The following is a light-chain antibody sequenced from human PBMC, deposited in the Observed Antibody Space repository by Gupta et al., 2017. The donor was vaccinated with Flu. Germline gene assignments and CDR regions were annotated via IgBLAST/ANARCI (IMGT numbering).Light chain of an antibody. Sequence: QSALPQLRPVSGSPGQSVTISCTGTSSDVGGDNYVSWYQQHPGKAPKLMIYDVSKRPSGVPDRFSGSKSGNTASLTISGLQAEDEADYYCCSYAGSYGYVFGTGTKVTVL. CDR2: DVS. CDR3: CSYAGSYGYV. V-gene: IGLV2-11*01. CDR1: SSDVGGDNY. J-gene: IGLJ1*01.